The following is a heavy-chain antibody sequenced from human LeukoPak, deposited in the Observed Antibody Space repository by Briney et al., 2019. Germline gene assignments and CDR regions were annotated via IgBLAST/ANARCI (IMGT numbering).Heavy chain of an antibody. V-gene: IGHV3-30*18. Sequence: PGGSLRLSCAASGFTFSTYGIHWVRQAPGKGLEWVAVISYDGTNKYYADSVKGRITISRDNSKNTLDLQMDSLRAEDTAVYYCAKDLYRSPQIDNWGQGTLVTVSS. CDR3: AKDLYRSPQIDN. CDR2: ISYDGTNK. D-gene: IGHD4-11*01. J-gene: IGHJ4*02. CDR1: GFTFSTYG.